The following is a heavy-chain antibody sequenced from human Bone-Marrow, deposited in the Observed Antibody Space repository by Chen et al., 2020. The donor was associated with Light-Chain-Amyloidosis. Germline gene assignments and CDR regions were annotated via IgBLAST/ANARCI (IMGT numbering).Heavy chain of an antibody. J-gene: IGHJ4*02. CDR1: GYTFPNYW. CDR3: ARRRDGYNFDY. D-gene: IGHD5-12*01. CDR2: IYPDDSDA. V-gene: IGHV5-51*01. Sequence: GYTFPNYWIGWVRQMPGKGLEWMGVIYPDDSDARYSPSFEGQVAISADKSITTAYLQWRSLKASDTAMYYCARRRDGYNFDYWGQGTLVTVSS.